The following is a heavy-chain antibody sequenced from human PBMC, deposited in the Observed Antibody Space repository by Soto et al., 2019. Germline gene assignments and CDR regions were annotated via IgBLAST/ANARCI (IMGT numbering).Heavy chain of an antibody. CDR1: GFTVSSNY. V-gene: IGHV3-66*01. J-gene: IGHJ4*02. D-gene: IGHD5-12*01. Sequence: EVQLVESGGGLVQPGGSLRLSCAASGFTVSSNYMSWVRQAPGKGLEWVSVIYSGGSTYYADSVKGRFTISRDNSKNTLYLQMNSLRAEDTAVYYCVGRDINGYPIEDYWGQGTLVTVSS. CDR3: VGRDINGYPIEDY. CDR2: IYSGGST.